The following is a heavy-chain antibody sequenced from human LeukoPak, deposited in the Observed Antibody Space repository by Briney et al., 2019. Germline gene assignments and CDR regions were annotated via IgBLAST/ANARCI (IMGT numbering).Heavy chain of an antibody. Sequence: PGRSLRLSCVASGFTFRNYAMHWVRQAPCKGLEWVAFISYDGSNKYYADSVKGRFTISRDNSKNTLYLEMNSLRAEDTAVYYCARDGGYYYMDVWGKGTTVTVSS. CDR2: ISYDGSNK. CDR3: ARDGGYYYMDV. V-gene: IGHV3-30*04. CDR1: GFTFRNYA. J-gene: IGHJ6*03. D-gene: IGHD3-16*01.